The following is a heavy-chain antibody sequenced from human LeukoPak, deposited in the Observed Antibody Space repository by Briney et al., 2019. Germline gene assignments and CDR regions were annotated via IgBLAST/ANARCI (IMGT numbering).Heavy chain of an antibody. V-gene: IGHV3-30*18. J-gene: IGHJ4*02. CDR2: ISYDGSNK. D-gene: IGHD3-9*01. CDR1: GFTFSSYA. Sequence: GGSLRLSCAASGFTFSSYAMSWVRQAPGKGLEWVAVISYDGSNKYYADSVKGRFTISRDNSKNTLYLQMNSLRAEDTAVYYCAKDEYFDWLLSGIDYWGQGTLVTVSS. CDR3: AKDEYFDWLLSGIDY.